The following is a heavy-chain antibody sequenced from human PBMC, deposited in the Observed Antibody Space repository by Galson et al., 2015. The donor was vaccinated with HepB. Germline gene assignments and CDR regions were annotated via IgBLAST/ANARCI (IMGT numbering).Heavy chain of an antibody. Sequence: APGQGLEWMGWISAYNGNTNYAQKLQGRVTMTTDTSTSTAYMELRSLRSDDTAVYYCAREITGTTSEGSHFDYWGQGTLVTVSS. CDR2: ISAYNGNT. V-gene: IGHV1-18*01. CDR3: AREITGTTSEGSHFDY. D-gene: IGHD1-7*01. J-gene: IGHJ4*02.